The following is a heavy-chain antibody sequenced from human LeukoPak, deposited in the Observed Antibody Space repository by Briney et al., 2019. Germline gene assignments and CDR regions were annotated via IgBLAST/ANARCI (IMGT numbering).Heavy chain of an antibody. CDR1: GFTFSDYY. CDR2: ISSRGDAI. V-gene: IGHV3-11*01. D-gene: IGHD1-26*01. J-gene: IGHJ3*02. CDR3: AGEEVGTVSAFNI. Sequence: GGFLRLSCTASGFTFSDYYMSWIRQAPGKGLEWIAYISSRGDAIYYADSVKGRFTISRDSAMNSIYLQMNRLKVEDTALYYCAGEEVGTVSAFNIWGRGTTVTVSS.